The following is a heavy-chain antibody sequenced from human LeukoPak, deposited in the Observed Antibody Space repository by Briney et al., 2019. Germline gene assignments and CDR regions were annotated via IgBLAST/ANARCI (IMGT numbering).Heavy chain of an antibody. D-gene: IGHD6-13*01. J-gene: IGHJ6*02. Sequence: PSETPSLTCTVSGGSISSYYWSWIRQPPGKGLEWIGYIYYSGSTNYNPSLKSRVTISVDTSKNQFSLKLSSVTAADTAVYYCARRRQLALGYYYYGMDVWGQGTTVTVSS. V-gene: IGHV4-59*08. CDR2: IYYSGST. CDR1: GGSISSYY. CDR3: ARRRQLALGYYYYGMDV.